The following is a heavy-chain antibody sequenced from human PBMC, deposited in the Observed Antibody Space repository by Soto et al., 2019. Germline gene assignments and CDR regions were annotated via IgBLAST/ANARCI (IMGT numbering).Heavy chain of an antibody. J-gene: IGHJ3*02. CDR2: MYHSGST. CDR1: GGSISSTNW. CDR3: ARDRSSGTYYGSYGVFDI. D-gene: IGHD1-26*01. Sequence: QVQLQESGPGLVKPSGTLSLTCAVSGGSISSTNWWNWVRQPPGKGLEWIGNMYHSGSTNYNPSLKSLVDISVDKSQKQFSLQLNSVAAADTAVYFCARDRSSGTYYGSYGVFDIWGQGTMVTVSS. V-gene: IGHV4-4*02.